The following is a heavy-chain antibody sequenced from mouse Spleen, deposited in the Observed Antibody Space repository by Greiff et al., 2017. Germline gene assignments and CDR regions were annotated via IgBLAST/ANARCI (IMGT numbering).Heavy chain of an antibody. CDR3: VRDGSPNYAMDY. D-gene: IGHD1-1*02. CDR2: IRSKSNNYAT. CDR1: GFSFNTYA. V-gene: IGHV10-1*01. J-gene: IGHJ4*01. Sequence: EVKLVESGGGLVQPKGSLKLSCAASGFSFNTYAMNWVRQATGKGLEWVARIRSKSNNYATYYADSVKDRFTISRDDSESMLDLQMNNLKTEDTAMYYCVRDGSPNYAMDYWGQGTSVTVSS.